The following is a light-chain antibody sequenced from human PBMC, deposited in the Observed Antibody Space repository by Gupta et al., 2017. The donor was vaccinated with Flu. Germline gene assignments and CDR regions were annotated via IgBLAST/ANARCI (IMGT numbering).Light chain of an antibody. V-gene: IGKV3-11*01. J-gene: IGKJ3*01. CDR2: HAS. CDR1: QSVGSS. Sequence: GERATLSCRASQSVGSSLAWYRQTPGQAPRLLFYHASNRATGIPARFSGSGSGTDFTLTISSLEPEDFAVYYCQQRNSWPLSFGPGTRVDIK. CDR3: QQRNSWPLS.